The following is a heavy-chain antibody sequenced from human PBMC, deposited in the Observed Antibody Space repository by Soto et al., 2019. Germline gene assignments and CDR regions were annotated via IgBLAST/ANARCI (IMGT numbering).Heavy chain of an antibody. D-gene: IGHD5-12*01. J-gene: IGHJ4*02. CDR2: INQDGNEK. Sequence: EVQLVESGGGLVQPGGSLRLSCAASGFSFRTYWMSWVRQAPERGLEWVANINQDGNEKDYVDSVKGRFTISRDNTEISLYLQMNSLRAEDTAVYYCATLSREGYSGYAFDYWGQGILVTVSS. CDR1: GFSFRTYW. CDR3: ATLSREGYSGYAFDY. V-gene: IGHV3-7*01.